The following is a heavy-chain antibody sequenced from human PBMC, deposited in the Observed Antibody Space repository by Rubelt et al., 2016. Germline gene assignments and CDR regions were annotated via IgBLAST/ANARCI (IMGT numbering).Heavy chain of an antibody. Sequence: VAVISYDGSNKYYADSVKGRFTISRDNSKNTLYLQMNSLRAEDTAVYYCARYRDRYSSSSGAAFDIWGQGTMVTVSS. CDR3: ARYRDRYSSSSGAAFDI. V-gene: IGHV3-30*07. D-gene: IGHD6-6*01. CDR2: ISYDGSNK. J-gene: IGHJ3*02.